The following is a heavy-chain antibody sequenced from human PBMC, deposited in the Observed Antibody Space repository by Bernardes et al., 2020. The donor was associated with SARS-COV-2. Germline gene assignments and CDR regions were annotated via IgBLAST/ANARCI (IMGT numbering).Heavy chain of an antibody. V-gene: IGHV3-64*01. CDR1: GFTFRSYA. J-gene: IGHJ6*03. D-gene: IGHD3-10*01. CDR3: ARDRESGSGSPYYYYYYMDV. Sequence: GGSLRLSCAASGFTFRSYAMHWVRQAPGKGLEYVSAISSNGGSAYYANSVKGRFTISRDNSKNTLYLQMGSLRAEDMAVYYCARDRESGSGSPYYYYYYMDVWGKGTTVTVSS. CDR2: ISSNGGSA.